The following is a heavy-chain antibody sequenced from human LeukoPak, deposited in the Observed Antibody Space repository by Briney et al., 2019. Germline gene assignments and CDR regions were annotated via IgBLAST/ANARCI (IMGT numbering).Heavy chain of an antibody. D-gene: IGHD3-10*01. CDR3: ARGAVEQYYYGSRAYYYYYGMDV. V-gene: IGHV5-51*01. CDR2: IYPGDSDP. CDR1: GYSFTSYW. J-gene: IGHJ6*02. Sequence: GESLKISCKGSGYSFTSYWIGWVRQMPGKGLGWVGIIYPGDSDPRYSPSFQGQVTISADKSISTAYLQWSSLKASDTAMYYCARGAVEQYYYGSRAYYYYYGMDVWGQGTTVTVSS.